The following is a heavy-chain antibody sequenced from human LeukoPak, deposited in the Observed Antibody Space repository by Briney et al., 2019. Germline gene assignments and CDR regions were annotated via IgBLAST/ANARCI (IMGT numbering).Heavy chain of an antibody. V-gene: IGHV1-2*02. CDR3: ARDSSGGNNWFDP. CDR2: INPNSGGT. Sequence: ASVKVSCKASGYTFTGYYMHWVRQAPGQGLEWMGWINPNSGGTNYAQKFQGRVTMIRDTSISTAYMELSRLRSDDTAVYYCARDSSGGNNWFDPWGQGTLVTVSS. J-gene: IGHJ5*02. D-gene: IGHD2-15*01. CDR1: GYTFTGYY.